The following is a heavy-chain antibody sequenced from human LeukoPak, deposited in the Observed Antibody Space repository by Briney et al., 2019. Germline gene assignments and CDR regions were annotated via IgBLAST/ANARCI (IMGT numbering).Heavy chain of an antibody. V-gene: IGHV3-48*03. J-gene: IGHJ4*02. CDR3: AREVKLVIGIDY. CDR1: GFTFSNYE. CDR2: ISSGGSTI. Sequence: GGSLRLSCAASGFTFSNYEMNWVRQAPGKGLEWVSYISSGGSTIYCADSVKGRFTISRDNAKNSLYLQMNSLRAEDTAVYYCAREVKLVIGIDYWGQGTLVTVSS. D-gene: IGHD1-14*01.